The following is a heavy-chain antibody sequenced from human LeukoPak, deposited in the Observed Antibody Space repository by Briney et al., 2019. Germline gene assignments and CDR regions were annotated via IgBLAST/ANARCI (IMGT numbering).Heavy chain of an antibody. CDR2: IYYSGST. CDR1: GGSISSGDYY. J-gene: IGHJ6*04. D-gene: IGHD3-10*01. CDR3: ARVVTMVRGVIITVPDYGMDV. Sequence: PSQTLSLTCTVSGGSISSGDYYWSWIRQPPGKGLEWIGYIYYSGSTYYNPSLKSRVTISVDTSKNQFSLKLSSVTVADTAVYYCARVVTMVRGVIITVPDYGMDVWGKGTTVTVSS. V-gene: IGHV4-30-4*01.